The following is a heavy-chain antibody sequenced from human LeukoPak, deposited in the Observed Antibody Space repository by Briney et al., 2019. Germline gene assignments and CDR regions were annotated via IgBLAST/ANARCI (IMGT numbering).Heavy chain of an antibody. Sequence: SVKVSCKASGGTFSSYAISWVRQAPGQGLEWMGRIIPILGIANYAQKFQGRVTITADKSTSTAYMELSSLRSEDTAVYYCARGLRITMVRGVIPSGYWGQGTLVTVSS. CDR1: GGTFSSYA. CDR2: IIPILGIA. V-gene: IGHV1-69*04. D-gene: IGHD3-10*01. J-gene: IGHJ4*02. CDR3: ARGLRITMVRGVIPSGY.